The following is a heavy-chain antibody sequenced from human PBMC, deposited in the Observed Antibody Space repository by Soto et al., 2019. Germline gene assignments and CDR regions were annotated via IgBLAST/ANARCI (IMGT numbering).Heavy chain of an antibody. V-gene: IGHV4-59*01. Sequence: QVQLQESGPGLVKPSETLSLTCTVSGGSISSYYWSWIRQSPGKGLELIGYIYYSGSTKYNPSLKSRVTISVDTSKNQFSLKLSSVTAADTAVYYCARGRGDTAMAWYYWGQGTLVTVSS. CDR1: GGSISSYY. D-gene: IGHD5-18*01. CDR3: ARGRGDTAMAWYY. CDR2: IYYSGST. J-gene: IGHJ4*02.